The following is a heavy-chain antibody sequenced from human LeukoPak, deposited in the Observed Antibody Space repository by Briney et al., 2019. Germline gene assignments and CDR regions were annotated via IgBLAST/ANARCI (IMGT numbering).Heavy chain of an antibody. CDR3: ARLYGSGSSILDY. CDR2: IYYSGST. V-gene: IGHV4-39*07. D-gene: IGHD3-10*01. J-gene: IGHJ4*02. CDR1: GGSISSSSYY. Sequence: SETLSLTCTVSGGSISSSSYYWGWIRQPPGKGLEWIGSIYYSGSTYYNPSPKSRVTISVDTSKNQFSLKLSSVTAADTAVYYCARLYGSGSSILDYWGQGTLVTVSS.